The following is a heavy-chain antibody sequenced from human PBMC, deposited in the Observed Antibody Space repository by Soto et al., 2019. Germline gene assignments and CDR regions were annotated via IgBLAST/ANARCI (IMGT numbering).Heavy chain of an antibody. V-gene: IGHV4-39*01. Sequence: QLQLQESGPGLVKPSETLSLTCTVSGGSISTNSHYWAWIRQPPGKGLEWIASIHYDGRTYYNPPLKSRVAVSLDTSRNQFSLNLISVTAADTAMYYCARHLGNYGDSAFDHWGQGTLVTISS. CDR1: GGSISTNSHY. D-gene: IGHD4-17*01. J-gene: IGHJ4*02. CDR2: IHYDGRT. CDR3: ARHLGNYGDSAFDH.